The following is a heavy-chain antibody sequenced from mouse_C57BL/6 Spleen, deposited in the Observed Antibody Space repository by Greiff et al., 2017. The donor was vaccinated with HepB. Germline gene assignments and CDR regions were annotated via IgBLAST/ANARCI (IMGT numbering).Heavy chain of an antibody. V-gene: IGHV5-17*01. CDR3: ARDTTGWFAY. J-gene: IGHJ3*01. Sequence: VQLKESGGGLVKPGGSLKLSCAASGFTFSDYGMHWVRQAPEKGLEWVAYISSGSSTIYYADTVKGRFTISRDSAKNTLFLQMTSLRSEDAAMYYCARDTTGWFAYWGQGTLVTVSA. D-gene: IGHD1-1*01. CDR2: ISSGSSTI. CDR1: GFTFSDYG.